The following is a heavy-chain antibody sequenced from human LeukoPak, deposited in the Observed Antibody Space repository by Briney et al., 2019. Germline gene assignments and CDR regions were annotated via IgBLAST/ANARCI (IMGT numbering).Heavy chain of an antibody. V-gene: IGHV3-9*01. CDR2: ISWNSGNI. J-gene: IGHJ4*02. CDR3: AKGYSSSWYLFDY. D-gene: IGHD6-13*01. Sequence: PGGSLRLSCAASGFTFDDYAMHWVRQAPGKGLERVSGISWNSGNIGYADSVKGRFTISRDNAKNSLYLQMNSLRAEDTALYYCAKGYSSSWYLFDYWGQGTLVTVSS. CDR1: GFTFDDYA.